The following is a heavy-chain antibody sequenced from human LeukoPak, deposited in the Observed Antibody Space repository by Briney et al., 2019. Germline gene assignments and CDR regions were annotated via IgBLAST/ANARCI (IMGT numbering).Heavy chain of an antibody. J-gene: IGHJ4*02. Sequence: ASVTVSCKASGYTFTSYGISWVRQAPGQGLERMGWISAYNGNTNYAQKLQGRVTMTTDTSTSTAYMELRSLRSDDTAVYYCARGLEDYYGSGYRYYYFDYWGQGTLVTVSS. CDR1: GYTFTSYG. D-gene: IGHD3-10*01. V-gene: IGHV1-18*01. CDR2: ISAYNGNT. CDR3: ARGLEDYYGSGYRYYYFDY.